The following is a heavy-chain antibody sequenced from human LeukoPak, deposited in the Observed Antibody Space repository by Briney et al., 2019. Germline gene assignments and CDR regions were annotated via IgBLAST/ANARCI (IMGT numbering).Heavy chain of an antibody. D-gene: IGHD1-20*01. CDR2: ISSSGSTI. CDR1: GFTFSSYE. CDR3: ARDVYNWNVDAFDI. V-gene: IGHV3-48*03. J-gene: IGHJ3*02. Sequence: GGSLRLSCAASGFTFSSYEMNWVRQAPGKGLEWVSYISSSGSTIYYADSVKGRFTISRDNAKNSLYLQMNSLRAEDTAVYYCARDVYNWNVDAFDIWGQGTVVTVSS.